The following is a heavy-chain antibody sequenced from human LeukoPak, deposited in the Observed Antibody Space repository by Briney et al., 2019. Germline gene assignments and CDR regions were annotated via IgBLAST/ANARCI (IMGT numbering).Heavy chain of an antibody. J-gene: IGHJ4*02. CDR2: INHSGST. V-gene: IGHV4-34*01. Sequence: SETLSLTCAVYGGSFSGYYWSWIRQPPGKELEWIGEINHSGSTNYNPSLKSRVTISVDTSKNQFSLKLSSVTAADTAVYYCARWASRGNYGDYYYFDYWGQGTLVTVSS. CDR1: GGSFSGYY. D-gene: IGHD4-17*01. CDR3: ARWASRGNYGDYYYFDY.